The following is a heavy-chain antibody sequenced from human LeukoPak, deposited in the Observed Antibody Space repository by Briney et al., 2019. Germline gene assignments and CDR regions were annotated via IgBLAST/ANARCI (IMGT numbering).Heavy chain of an antibody. Sequence: SETLSLTCAVSGGSISSYYWSWIRQPAGKGLEWIGRIYTSGSTNYNPSLKSRVTMSVDTSKNQFSLKLSSVTAADTAVYYCARAVVPAADNWFDPWGQGTLVTVSS. J-gene: IGHJ5*02. D-gene: IGHD2-2*01. CDR2: IYTSGST. CDR3: ARAVVPAADNWFDP. V-gene: IGHV4-4*07. CDR1: GGSISSYY.